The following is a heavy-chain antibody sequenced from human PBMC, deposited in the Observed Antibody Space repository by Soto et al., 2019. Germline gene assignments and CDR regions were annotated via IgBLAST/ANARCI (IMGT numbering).Heavy chain of an antibody. V-gene: IGHV1-46*03. CDR3: ARWSGSQSYFDS. Sequence: SRASGYTFTSYNMHWVRQAPGQGLEWMGIIYPGGGSTTYAQKFQGRVTMTRDTSTSTVYMELSSLRSEDSAIYYCARWSGSQSYFDSWGHGTLVTVSS. D-gene: IGHD1-26*01. J-gene: IGHJ4*01. CDR2: IYPGGGST. CDR1: GYTFTSYN.